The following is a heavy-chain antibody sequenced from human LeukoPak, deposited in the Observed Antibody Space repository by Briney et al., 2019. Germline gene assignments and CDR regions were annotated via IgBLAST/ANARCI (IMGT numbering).Heavy chain of an antibody. Sequence: ASVKVSCKVSGYTLTELSMHWVRQAPGKGLEWMGGFDPEDGETIYAQKFQGRVTMTEDTSTDTAYMELSSLRSEDTAVYYCATNYYGSGSYYYYFDYWGQGTLVTVSS. D-gene: IGHD3-10*01. CDR2: FDPEDGET. CDR1: GYTLTELS. CDR3: ATNYYGSGSYYYYFDY. V-gene: IGHV1-24*01. J-gene: IGHJ4*02.